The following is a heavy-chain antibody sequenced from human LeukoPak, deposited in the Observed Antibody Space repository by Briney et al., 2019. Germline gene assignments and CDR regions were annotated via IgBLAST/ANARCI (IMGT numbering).Heavy chain of an antibody. CDR1: GFNLGSDA. CDR3: ARDPSGSGWSLNN. CDR2: IWYDGSND. Sequence: GGSLRLSCTASGFNLGSDAIHWVRQAPGKGLEWVAFIWYDGSNDHYADSVKGRFTISRDNSKNTVCLQMNSLRVEDTAVYYCARDPSGSGWSLNNWGQGTLVTVSS. J-gene: IGHJ4*02. V-gene: IGHV3-33*01. D-gene: IGHD6-19*01.